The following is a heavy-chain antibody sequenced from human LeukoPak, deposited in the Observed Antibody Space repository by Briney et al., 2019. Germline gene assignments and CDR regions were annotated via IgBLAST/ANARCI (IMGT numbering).Heavy chain of an antibody. CDR3: ASPRRDYGDYLDAFDI. CDR2: ISAYNGNT. J-gene: IGHJ3*02. V-gene: IGHV1-18*01. Sequence: ASVKVSCKASSYTFTSYGISWVRQAPGQGLEWMGWISAYNGNTNYAQKLQGRVTMTTDTSTSTAYMELRSLRSDDTAVYYCASPRRDYGDYLDAFDIWGQGTMVTVSS. D-gene: IGHD4-17*01. CDR1: SYTFTSYG.